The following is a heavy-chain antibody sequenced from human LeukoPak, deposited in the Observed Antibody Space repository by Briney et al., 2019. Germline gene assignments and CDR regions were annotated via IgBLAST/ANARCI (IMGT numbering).Heavy chain of an antibody. J-gene: IGHJ2*01. V-gene: IGHV4-59*01. Sequence: SETLSLTCSVSGGSINNYYWTWIRQPPGKGLECLGYISYTGRTNYSPSLKSRVTISVDTSRNQFSLKVNSMTAADTAVYFCARVLKTGMTGYYLDLWGRGTLVIVSS. CDR1: GGSINNYY. CDR2: ISYTGRT. CDR3: ARVLKTGMTGYYLDL. D-gene: IGHD3-9*01.